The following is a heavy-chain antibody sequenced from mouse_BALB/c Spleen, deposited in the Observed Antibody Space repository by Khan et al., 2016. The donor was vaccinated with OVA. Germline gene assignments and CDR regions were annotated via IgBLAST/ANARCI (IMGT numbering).Heavy chain of an antibody. Sequence: QVQLQQPGAELARPGASVKLSCKASGYSFTDYYINWVKQRTGQGLEWIGEISPGSGDTYYNEKFKGKATLTADKSSSTAYMQLSSLTSEDSAVYFGARRNYFGYTFAYWGQGTLVTVSA. J-gene: IGHJ3*01. D-gene: IGHD1-2*01. CDR2: ISPGSGDT. V-gene: IGHV1-77*01. CDR1: GYSFTDYY. CDR3: ARRNYFGYTFAY.